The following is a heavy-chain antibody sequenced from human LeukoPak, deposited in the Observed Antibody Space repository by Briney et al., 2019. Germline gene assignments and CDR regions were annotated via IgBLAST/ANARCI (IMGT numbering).Heavy chain of an antibody. CDR2: ISWNSGSI. CDR3: AKDIQAEWGAGDGAFDI. J-gene: IGHJ3*02. V-gene: IGHV3-9*03. Sequence: PGGSLRLSXAASGFTFEDYAMHWVRQAPGKGLEWVSGISWNSGSIGYADSVKGRFTISRDNAKNSLYPQMNSLRAEDMALYYCAKDIQAEWGAGDGAFDIWGQGTMVTVSS. D-gene: IGHD3-3*01. CDR1: GFTFEDYA.